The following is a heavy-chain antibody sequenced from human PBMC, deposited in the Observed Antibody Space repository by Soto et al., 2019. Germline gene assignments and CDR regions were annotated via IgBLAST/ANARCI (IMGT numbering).Heavy chain of an antibody. V-gene: IGHV4-31*03. Sequence: QVQLQESDPGLVKSSQTLSLTCTVSGGSISSGGSYWSWIRQRPGKGLEWIGYIFYSDSFYYTPSLKGRVVILADTSKNQFTLKLSSVTDAETAVYYCARAPETPPIFGVVRPYFFDFWGQGTLVTVSS. D-gene: IGHD3-3*01. CDR2: IFYSDSF. CDR3: ARAPETPPIFGVVRPYFFDF. J-gene: IGHJ4*02. CDR1: GGSISSGGSY.